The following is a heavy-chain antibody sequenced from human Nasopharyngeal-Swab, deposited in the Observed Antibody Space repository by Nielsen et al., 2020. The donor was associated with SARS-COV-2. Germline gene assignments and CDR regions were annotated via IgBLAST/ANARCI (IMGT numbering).Heavy chain of an antibody. J-gene: IGHJ5*02. CDR1: GGSITSSRHR. CDR3: AGEPTYYGSAIDP. CDR2: ILVNRYT. Sequence: SETLSLTCTVSGGSITSSRHRWGWVRQPPGKGLEWIGQILVNRYTEYHPSVRGRITVYADTSENSFSLRLSSVTAADTAVYYCAGEPTYYGSAIDPWGQGTLVTVSS. D-gene: IGHD3-10*01. V-gene: IGHV4-39*02.